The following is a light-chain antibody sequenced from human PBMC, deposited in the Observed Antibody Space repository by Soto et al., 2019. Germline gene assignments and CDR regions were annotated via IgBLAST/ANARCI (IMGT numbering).Light chain of an antibody. CDR1: SSNIGAGYA. V-gene: IGLV1-40*01. CDR2: DNT. J-gene: IGLJ3*02. CDR3: QSYDSSLSVGV. Sequence: QSVLTQPPSVSGAPGQGVTISCTGRSSNIGAGYAVHWYQQLPGTAPKLLIYDNTYRPSGVPDRFSGSKSGTSASLTITGLQAEDEADYYCQSYDSSLSVGVFGGGTKLTVL.